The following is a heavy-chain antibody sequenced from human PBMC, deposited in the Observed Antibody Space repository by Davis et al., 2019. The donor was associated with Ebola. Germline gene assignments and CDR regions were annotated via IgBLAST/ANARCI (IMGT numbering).Heavy chain of an antibody. V-gene: IGHV3-7*01. CDR3: ARDTYYDYVWGRYIDY. CDR1: GFTFSSYW. J-gene: IGHJ4*02. D-gene: IGHD3-16*01. CDR2: IKQDGSEK. Sequence: GGSLRLSCAASGFTFSSYWMSWVRQAPGKGLEWVANIKQDGSEKYYVDSVKGRFTISRDNAKNSLYLQMNSLRAEDTAVYYCARDTYYDYVWGRYIDYWGQGTLVTVSS.